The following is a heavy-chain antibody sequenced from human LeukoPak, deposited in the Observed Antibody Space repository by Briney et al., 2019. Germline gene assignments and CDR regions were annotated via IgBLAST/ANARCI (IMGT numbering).Heavy chain of an antibody. J-gene: IGHJ4*02. Sequence: GGSLRLSCAASGFTFSSYAMHWVRQAPGKGLEWVAVISYDGSNKYYAGSVKGRFTISRDNSKNTLYLQMNSLRAEDTAVYYCARDHDYGGNTLDYWGQGTLVTVSS. D-gene: IGHD4-23*01. CDR2: ISYDGSNK. CDR1: GFTFSSYA. CDR3: ARDHDYGGNTLDY. V-gene: IGHV3-30-3*01.